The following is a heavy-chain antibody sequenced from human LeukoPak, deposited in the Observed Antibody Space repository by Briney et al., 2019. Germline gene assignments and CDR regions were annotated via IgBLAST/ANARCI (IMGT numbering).Heavy chain of an antibody. V-gene: IGHV1-2*02. D-gene: IGHD5-18*01. J-gene: IGHJ4*02. Sequence: GASVKVSCKASGYTFTGYYMHWVRQAPGQGLGWMGWINPNSGGTNYAQKFQGRVTMTRDTSISTAYMELSRLRSDDTAVYYCARGGYSYGYDFDYWGQGTLVTVSS. CDR2: INPNSGGT. CDR3: ARGGYSYGYDFDY. CDR1: GYTFTGYY.